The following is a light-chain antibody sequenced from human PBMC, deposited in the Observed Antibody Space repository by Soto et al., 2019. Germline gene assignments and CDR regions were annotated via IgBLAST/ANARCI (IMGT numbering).Light chain of an antibody. CDR2: AAS. Sequence: DIQMTLSASSRSAFVVDGVTISCRASQIISSYVSWYQQRPGKAPKLLIYAASRLESGVPSRFSGSRSGTDFTLIISSLQPEDFATYYGQESYSRVIFGQGTKVDIK. CDR3: QESYSRVI. CDR1: QIISSY. J-gene: IGKJ1*01. V-gene: IGKV1-39*01.